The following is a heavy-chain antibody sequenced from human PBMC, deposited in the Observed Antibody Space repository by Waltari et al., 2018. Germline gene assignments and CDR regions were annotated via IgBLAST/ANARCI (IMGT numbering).Heavy chain of an antibody. V-gene: IGHV4-59*11. CDR2: IYYSGST. CDR3: ASAVGATLFAH. J-gene: IGHJ4*02. D-gene: IGHD1-26*01. CDR1: GGSISSHY. Sequence: QVQLQESGPGLVKPSETLSLTCTVSGGSISSHYWSWIRQPPGKGLEWIGYIYYSGSTNYNPSLKSRVTISVDTSKNQFSLKLSSVTAADTAVYYCASAVGATLFAHWGQGTLVTVSS.